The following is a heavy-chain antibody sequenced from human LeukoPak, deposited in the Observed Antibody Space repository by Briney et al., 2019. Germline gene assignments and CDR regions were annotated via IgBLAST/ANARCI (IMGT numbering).Heavy chain of an antibody. Sequence: GASVKVSCKASGYTFTGYYMHWVRQAPGQGLEWMGWINPNSGGTNYAQKFQGRVTMTRDTSISTAYMELRSLRSDDTAVYYCARNSIDLRSSGYYFSGWFDPWGQGTLVTVSS. V-gene: IGHV1-2*02. CDR3: ARNSIDLRSSGYYFSGWFDP. J-gene: IGHJ5*02. CDR1: GYTFTGYY. D-gene: IGHD3-22*01. CDR2: INPNSGGT.